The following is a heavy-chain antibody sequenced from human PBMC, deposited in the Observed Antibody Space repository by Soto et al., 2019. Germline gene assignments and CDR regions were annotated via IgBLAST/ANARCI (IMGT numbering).Heavy chain of an antibody. V-gene: IGHV4-59*01. CDR2: IFHSGNA. CDR1: GGSIRNVY. Sequence: SETLSLTCTVSGGSIRNVYWSWIRQPPGKGLEWIGFIFHSGNAKYNPSLKSRVTISVDTSKNQFSLSLDSVTAADTAVYFCARAHAPTLPFDYWRQRTLVTVAS. CDR3: ARAHAPTLPFDY. J-gene: IGHJ4*01. D-gene: IGHD2-2*01.